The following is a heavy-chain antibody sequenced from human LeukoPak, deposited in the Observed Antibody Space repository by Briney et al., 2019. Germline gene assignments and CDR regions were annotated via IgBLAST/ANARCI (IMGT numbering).Heavy chain of an antibody. CDR2: IYYSGST. Sequence: SETLSLTCTVSGGCISSSSYYWGWIRQPPGKGLEWIGSIYYSGSTYYNPSLKSRVTISVDTSKNQFSLKLSFVTAADTAVYYCARDEGGNNYNYFDYWGQGTLVTVSS. D-gene: IGHD5-24*01. CDR1: GGCISSSSYY. CDR3: ARDEGGNNYNYFDY. V-gene: IGHV4-39*07. J-gene: IGHJ4*02.